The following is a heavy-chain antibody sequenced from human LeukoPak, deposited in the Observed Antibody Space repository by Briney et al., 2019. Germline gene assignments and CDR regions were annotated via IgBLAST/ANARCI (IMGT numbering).Heavy chain of an antibody. CDR3: AKALPGYTTRWTIDY. V-gene: IGHV3-23*01. J-gene: IGHJ4*02. D-gene: IGHD2-2*02. CDR1: SFTFYNYA. CDR2: ISASGGNT. Sequence: GRTLRLSCAASSFTFYNYAISWVRQAPAKGLGWLSGISASGGNTYYADSGKGRFTISRDNCKSTLYVQTNSLISNDPAVYYCAKALPGYTTRWTIDYWGQGIMVTVSS.